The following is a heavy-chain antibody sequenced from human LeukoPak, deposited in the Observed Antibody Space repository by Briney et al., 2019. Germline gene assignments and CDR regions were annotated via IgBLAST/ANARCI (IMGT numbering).Heavy chain of an antibody. CDR2: ISPYNGNT. CDR1: GYTFTSYG. J-gene: IGHJ4*02. CDR3: ARALERFVILDY. V-gene: IGHV1-18*01. D-gene: IGHD1-1*01. Sequence: ASVKVSCKASGYTFTSYGISWVRQAPGQGLEWIGWISPYNGNTNYVQKFQDRVTMTTDTSTSTAYMELRSLGSDDTAVYYCARALERFVILDYWGQGTLVTVSS.